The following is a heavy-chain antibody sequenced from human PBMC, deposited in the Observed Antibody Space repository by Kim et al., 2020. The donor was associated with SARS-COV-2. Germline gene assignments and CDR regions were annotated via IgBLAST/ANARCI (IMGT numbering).Heavy chain of an antibody. CDR2: IWYDGSNK. Sequence: GGSLRLSCAASGFTFSSYGMHWVRQTPGKGLEWVAVIWYDGSNKYYADSVKGRFTISRDNSKNTLYLQMNSLRAEDTAVYYCAKDQVVATFLLQQPYGMDVWGQGTTVTVSS. CDR3: AKDQVVATFLLQQPYGMDV. D-gene: IGHD5-12*01. V-gene: IGHV3-33*06. CDR1: GFTFSSYG. J-gene: IGHJ6*02.